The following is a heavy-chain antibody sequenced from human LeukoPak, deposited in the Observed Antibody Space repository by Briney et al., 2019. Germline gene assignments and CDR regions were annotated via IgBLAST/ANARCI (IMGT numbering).Heavy chain of an antibody. Sequence: GGSLRLSCAASGFTFSDYHMNWVRQAPGKGLEWVAYISSASNYIYYADSVKGRLTVSRDNAKNTVYLQMDNLRAEDSAMYYCAKAHSISWPYAFDSWGQGTLVTVSS. D-gene: IGHD6-13*01. CDR1: GFTFSDYH. J-gene: IGHJ4*02. CDR2: ISSASNYI. CDR3: AKAHSISWPYAFDS. V-gene: IGHV3-21*04.